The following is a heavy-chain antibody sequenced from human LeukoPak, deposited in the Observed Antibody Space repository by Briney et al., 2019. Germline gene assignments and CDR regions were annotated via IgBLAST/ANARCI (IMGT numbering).Heavy chain of an antibody. CDR1: GFTFTGHS. V-gene: IGHV3-30*04. J-gene: IGHJ1*01. CDR2: VADDEKTI. Sequence: PGRSLRLSCVASGFTFTGHSMHWVRQAPGKGLEWVAVVADDEKTIFYADSLKGRFTVSRDNSKNTVSLQMNSLRGDDTAVYYCAKDDAWGRYKDWGQGTLVTVSS. CDR3: AKDDAWGRYKD. D-gene: IGHD3-16*01.